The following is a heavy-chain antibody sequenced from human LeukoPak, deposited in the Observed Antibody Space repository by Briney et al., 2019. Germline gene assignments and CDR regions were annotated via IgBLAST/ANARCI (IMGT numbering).Heavy chain of an antibody. Sequence: ASVKVSCKASRYTFTSYDINWVRQATGQGLEWMGWMSPNSGNTDYAQKFQGRVTITRDTSISTAYMELSSLRSEDTAVYYCARDYGANSGWFDPWGQGTLVTVSS. CDR3: ARDYGANSGWFDP. CDR1: RYTFTSYD. D-gene: IGHD4-23*01. J-gene: IGHJ5*02. V-gene: IGHV1-8*01. CDR2: MSPNSGNT.